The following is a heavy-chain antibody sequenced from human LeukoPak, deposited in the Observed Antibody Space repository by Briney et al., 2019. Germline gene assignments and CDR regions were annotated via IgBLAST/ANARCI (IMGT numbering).Heavy chain of an antibody. CDR3: ARDFATVTSDY. D-gene: IGHD4-17*01. CDR2: IIPTFGTA. J-gene: IGHJ4*02. CDR1: GGTFSSYA. Sequence: SVKVSCKASGGTFSSYAISWVRQAPGQGLEWMGRIIPTFGTANYAQKFQGRVTITADKSTSTAYMELSSLRSEDTAVYYCARDFATVTSDYWGQGTLVTVSS. V-gene: IGHV1-69*06.